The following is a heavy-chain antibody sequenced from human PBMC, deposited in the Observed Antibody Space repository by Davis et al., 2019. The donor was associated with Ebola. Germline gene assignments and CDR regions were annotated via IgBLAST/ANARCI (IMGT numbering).Heavy chain of an antibody. J-gene: IGHJ5*01. V-gene: IGHV4-4*02. CDR1: GDSISSSNW. CDR2: IFAGGTT. CDR3: ARDAFPSDYIRWFDS. D-gene: IGHD4-11*01. Sequence: SETLSLTCAPPGDSISSSNWRRWVRQPPGKGPEWLGEIFAGGTTNYNPSLKSPLIMSVDKSKSQFSRNLNSVTAADRAVYYCARDAFPSDYIRWFDSWGQGTQVTVSS.